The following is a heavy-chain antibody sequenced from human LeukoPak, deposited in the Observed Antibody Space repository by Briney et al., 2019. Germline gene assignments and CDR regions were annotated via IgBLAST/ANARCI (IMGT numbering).Heavy chain of an antibody. D-gene: IGHD6-13*01. CDR3: ARVSRLIAAAGTGNWFDP. CDR2: IYYSGST. J-gene: IGHJ5*02. Sequence: SETLSLTCTVSGGSISSYYWSWIRQPPGKGLEWIGYIYYSGSTNYNPSLKSRVTISVDTSKNQFSLKLSSVTAADTAVYYCARVSRLIAAAGTGNWFDPWGQGTLLTVSS. CDR1: GGSISSYY. V-gene: IGHV4-59*12.